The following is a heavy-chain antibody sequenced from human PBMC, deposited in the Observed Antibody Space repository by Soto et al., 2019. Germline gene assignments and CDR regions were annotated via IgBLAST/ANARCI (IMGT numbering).Heavy chain of an antibody. CDR1: GGTFSSYA. J-gene: IGHJ4*02. D-gene: IGHD2-15*01. CDR3: ARESRYCSGGSCYFLPGIDY. Sequence: QVQLVQSGAEVKKPGSSVKVSCKASGGTFSSYAISWVRQAPGQGLEWMGGIIPIFGTANYAQKFQGRGTITADESTSTAYRELSSLRSEDTAVYYCARESRYCSGGSCYFLPGIDYWGQGTLVTVSS. V-gene: IGHV1-69*12. CDR2: IIPIFGTA.